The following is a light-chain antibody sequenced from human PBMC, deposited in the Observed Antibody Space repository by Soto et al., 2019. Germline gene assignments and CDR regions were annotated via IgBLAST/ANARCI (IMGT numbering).Light chain of an antibody. Sequence: QPVLTQPASVCGSPGQSITIACTGTISDIGYYDYVSWYQHHSGKAPKLIIYEVNNRPSGVSNRFYGSKSVNTASLTISGLQAEDEADYYCSSHSSSSAYYVFGTGTKVTVL. V-gene: IGLV2-14*01. CDR2: EVN. CDR1: ISDIGYYDY. CDR3: SSHSSSSAYYV. J-gene: IGLJ1*01.